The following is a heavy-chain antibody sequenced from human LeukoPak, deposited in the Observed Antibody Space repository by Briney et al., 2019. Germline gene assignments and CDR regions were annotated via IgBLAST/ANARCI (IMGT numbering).Heavy chain of an antibody. CDR2: IKGDGSEK. J-gene: IGHJ4*02. CDR1: GFTFSTYW. D-gene: IGHD6-6*01. V-gene: IGHV3-7*03. Sequence: GGSLRLSCEASGFTFSTYWMSWVRQAPGKGLEWVANIKGDGSEKYYVDSVKGRFTISRDNAENSLYLQMNSLRTEDTALYYCAKDEGGYSSSSGFDYWGQGTLVTVSS. CDR3: AKDEGGYSSSSGFDY.